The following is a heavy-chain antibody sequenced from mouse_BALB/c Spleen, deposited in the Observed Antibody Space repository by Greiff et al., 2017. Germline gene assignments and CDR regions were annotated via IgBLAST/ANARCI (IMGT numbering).Heavy chain of an antibody. CDR3: VRDAGAMDY. J-gene: IGHJ4*01. V-gene: IGHV2-9-2*01. Sequence: VQLVESGPGLVAPSQSLSITCTVSVFSLTSYDISWIRQPPGKGLEWLGVIWTGGGTNYNSAFMSRLSISKDNSKSQVFLKMNSLQTDDTAIYYCVRDAGAMDYWGQGTSVTVSS. CDR1: VFSLTSYD. CDR2: IWTGGGT.